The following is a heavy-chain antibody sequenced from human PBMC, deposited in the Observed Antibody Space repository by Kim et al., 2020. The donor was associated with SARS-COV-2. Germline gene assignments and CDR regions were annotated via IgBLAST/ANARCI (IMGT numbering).Heavy chain of an antibody. CDR2: FDPEDGET. CDR1: GYTLTELY. J-gene: IGHJ4*02. Sequence: ASVKVSCKVSGYTLTELYMHWVRQAPGKGLEWMGGFDPEDGETIYAQKFQGRVTMTEDTSTDTAYMELSSLRSEDTAVYYCATGYAVAGRSPIDYWGQGTLVTVSS. D-gene: IGHD6-19*01. V-gene: IGHV1-24*01. CDR3: ATGYAVAGRSPIDY.